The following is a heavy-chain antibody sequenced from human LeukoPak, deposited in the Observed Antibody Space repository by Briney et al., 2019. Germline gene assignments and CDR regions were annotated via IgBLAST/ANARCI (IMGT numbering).Heavy chain of an antibody. CDR3: ARESYYDSSGYSHDAFDI. D-gene: IGHD3-22*01. CDR1: GGSFSGYY. J-gene: IGHJ3*02. V-gene: IGHV4-34*01. CDR2: INDSGST. Sequence: SETLSLTCAVYGGSFSGYYWSWIRQPPGKGLEWIGEINDSGSTNYNPSLKSRVAISVDTSKNQSSLKLNSVTAADTAVYYCARESYYDSSGYSHDAFDIWGQGTMVTVSS.